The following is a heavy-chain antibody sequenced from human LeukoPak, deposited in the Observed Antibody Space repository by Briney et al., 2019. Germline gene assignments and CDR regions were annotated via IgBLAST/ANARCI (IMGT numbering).Heavy chain of an antibody. J-gene: IGHJ6*03. V-gene: IGHV3-7*01. D-gene: IGHD1-26*01. CDR3: ARELIVGATWHYYYYMDV. Sequence: GGSLRLSCAASGFIFSSYWMSWVRQAPGKGLEWVANIKQDGSEKYYVDSVKGRFTISRDNAKNSLYLQMNSLRAEDTAVYYCARELIVGATWHYYYYMDVWGKGTTVTVSS. CDR1: GFIFSSYW. CDR2: IKQDGSEK.